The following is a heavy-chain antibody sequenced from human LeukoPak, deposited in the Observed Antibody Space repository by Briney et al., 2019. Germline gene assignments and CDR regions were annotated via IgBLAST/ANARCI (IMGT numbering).Heavy chain of an antibody. D-gene: IGHD3-22*01. CDR2: ISYDGSNK. CDR3: ARDTDSSGYYLIFDY. CDR1: GFTFSSYA. J-gene: IGHJ4*02. Sequence: GGSLRLSCAASGFTFSSYAMHWVRQAPGKGLEWVAVISYDGSNKYYADSVKGRFTISRDNSENTLYLQMNSLRAEDTAVYYCARDTDSSGYYLIFDYWGQGTLVTVSS. V-gene: IGHV3-30-3*01.